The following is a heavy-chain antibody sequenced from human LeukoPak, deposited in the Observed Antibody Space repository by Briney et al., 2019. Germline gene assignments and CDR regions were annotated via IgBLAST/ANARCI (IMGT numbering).Heavy chain of an antibody. CDR1: GFTFSNYA. Sequence: GGSLRLSCAASGFTFSNYAMNWVRQAPGKGLEWVSTISGTGDSTYYADSVKGRFTISRDNSRNTLDLQISSLRAEDTAVYYCAKGAGEYLVPALFDPWGQGTLVTVSS. J-gene: IGHJ5*02. D-gene: IGHD3-10*01. CDR3: AKGAGEYLVPALFDP. CDR2: ISGTGDST. V-gene: IGHV3-23*01.